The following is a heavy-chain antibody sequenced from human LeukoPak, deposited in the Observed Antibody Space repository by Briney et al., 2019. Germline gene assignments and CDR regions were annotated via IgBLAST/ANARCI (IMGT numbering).Heavy chain of an antibody. CDR3: ARVSNDYSNYIDY. V-gene: IGHV3-33*01. CDR1: GFTFSSYG. J-gene: IGHJ4*02. Sequence: PGGSLRLSCAASGFTFSSYGMHWVRQAPGKGLEWVAVIWYDGSNKYYADSVKGRFTISRDNSKNTLYLQMNSLRAEDTAVYYCARVSNDYSNYIDYWGQGTLVTVSS. CDR2: IWYDGSNK. D-gene: IGHD4-11*01.